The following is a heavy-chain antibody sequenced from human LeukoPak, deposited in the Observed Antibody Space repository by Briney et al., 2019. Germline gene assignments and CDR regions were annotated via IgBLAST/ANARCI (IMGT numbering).Heavy chain of an antibody. J-gene: IGHJ4*02. CDR1: GFTFSGSA. CDR3: TDYYYDSSGYPIPAY. D-gene: IGHD3-22*01. Sequence: GGSLKLSCAASGFTFSGSAIHWVRQPSGKGLVWVGRVGSKADGYATAYGASVKGRFTISRDDSKNTAWLQMNSLKSEDTAVYYCTDYYYDSSGYPIPAYWGQGTLVTVSS. V-gene: IGHV3-73*01. CDR2: VGSKADGYAT.